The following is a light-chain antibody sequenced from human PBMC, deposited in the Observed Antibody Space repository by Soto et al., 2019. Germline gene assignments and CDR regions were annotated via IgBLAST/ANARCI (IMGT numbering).Light chain of an antibody. V-gene: IGLV2-8*01. CDR3: SSYAASTKSV. CDR2: DGT. Sequence: QCVLAQPASVSGTPGQSITLSCTGTSRDVGRYNVCAWYQRHPGRAPTLIIYDGTQRPSGVRDRFSGSKCGNTASLTVSGLQADDEAEDFCSSYAASTKSVFGTGTKVTVL. CDR1: SRDVGRYNV. J-gene: IGLJ1*01.